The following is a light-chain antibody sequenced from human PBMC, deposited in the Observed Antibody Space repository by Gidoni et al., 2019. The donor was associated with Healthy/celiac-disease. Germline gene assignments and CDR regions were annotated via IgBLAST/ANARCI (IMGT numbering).Light chain of an antibody. Sequence: DIQMTQSPSSLSASVGDRVTITCQASQDISNYLNWYQQKPGKAPKLLIYDASNLETGVPSRFSGSGSGTDFTFTISSLQPEDIATYYCQQYDNLPRWTFXXXTKVEIK. J-gene: IGKJ1*01. V-gene: IGKV1-33*01. CDR2: DAS. CDR1: QDISNY. CDR3: QQYDNLPRWT.